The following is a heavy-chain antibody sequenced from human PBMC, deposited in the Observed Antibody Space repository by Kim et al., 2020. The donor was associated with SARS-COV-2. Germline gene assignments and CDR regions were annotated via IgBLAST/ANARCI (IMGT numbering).Heavy chain of an antibody. J-gene: IGHJ4*02. D-gene: IGHD4-17*01. CDR2: IYSGGST. CDR1: GFTVISNY. CDR3: ARCHGDYGFDY. V-gene: IGHV3-66*01. Sequence: GGSLRLSCAASGFTVISNYMSWVRQAPGKGLEWVSVIYSGGSTYYADSVKARFTISRDNSKNTLYLQMNGLRAEDTAVYYCARCHGDYGFDYWGQGTLVTVSS.